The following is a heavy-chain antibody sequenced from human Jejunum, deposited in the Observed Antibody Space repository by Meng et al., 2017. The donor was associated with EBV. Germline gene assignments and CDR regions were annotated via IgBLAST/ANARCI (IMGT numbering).Heavy chain of an antibody. D-gene: IGHD1-1*01. CDR1: DFTFDEYS. CDR3: AAGTTTTTKYNWLDP. Sequence: GXLVESXXXLVQPGGXLRLSGXGSDFTFDEYSRNWVRQAPGKGLEWVSSISGNSGHIDYADSLKGRFTISRDNAKKSLFLQMDSLRVDDTAVYYCAAGTTTTTKYNWLDPWGLGTMVTVSS. V-gene: IGHV3-21*01. J-gene: IGHJ5*02. CDR2: ISGNSGHI.